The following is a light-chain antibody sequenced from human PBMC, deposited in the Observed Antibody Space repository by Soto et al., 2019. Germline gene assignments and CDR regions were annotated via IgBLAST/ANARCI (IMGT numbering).Light chain of an antibody. CDR1: SSDVGGYNY. Sequence: QSVLTQPASVSWSPGQSITISCTGTSSDVGGYNYVSWYQQHPGKAPKLMIYDVSNRPSGVSNRFPGSKSGNTASLTISGLQAEDEADYYCSSYTSSSTRVFGTGTKVTV. V-gene: IGLV2-14*01. CDR2: DVS. CDR3: SSYTSSSTRV. J-gene: IGLJ1*01.